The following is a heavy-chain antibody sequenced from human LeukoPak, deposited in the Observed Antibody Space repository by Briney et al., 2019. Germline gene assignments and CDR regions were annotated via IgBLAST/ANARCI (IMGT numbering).Heavy chain of an antibody. CDR2: IKQDGSEK. J-gene: IGHJ4*02. V-gene: IGHV3-7*01. D-gene: IGHD3-22*01. CDR1: GFTFSSYW. CDR3: ARVAPYYDYDY. Sequence: GGSLRLSCAASGFTFSSYWMSWVRQAPGKGLEWVANIKQDGSEKYYVDSVRGRFTISRDNAKNSLYLQMNSLRDEDTAVYYCARVAPYYDYDYWGQGTLVTVSS.